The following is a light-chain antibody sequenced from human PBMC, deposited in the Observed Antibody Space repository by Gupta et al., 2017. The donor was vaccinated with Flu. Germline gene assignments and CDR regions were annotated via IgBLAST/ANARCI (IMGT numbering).Light chain of an antibody. V-gene: IGKV1-5*03. CDR1: QSLSSW. Sequence: DIQMTQSPSTLSAYVGDRVTITCRASQSLSSWLAWYKQKPGKAPNLLIYKASNLESGVPSRFSGSGSGTECTLTISSLQPDDFATYYCQQYYSYSLTFGGGTKVEI. CDR2: KAS. CDR3: QQYYSYSLT. J-gene: IGKJ4*01.